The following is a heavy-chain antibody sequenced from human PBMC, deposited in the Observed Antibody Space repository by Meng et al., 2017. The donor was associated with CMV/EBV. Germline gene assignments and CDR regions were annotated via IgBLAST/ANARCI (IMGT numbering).Heavy chain of an antibody. J-gene: IGHJ5*02. CDR1: GGTFSSYA. CDR2: IIPIFGTA. Sequence: SVKVSCKASGGTFSSYAISWVRQAPGQGLEWMGGIIPIFGTANYAQKFQGRVTITTDESTSTAYMELSSLRSEDTAVYYCAREGQSGVPAAIYGSWFDPWGQGTLVTVSS. V-gene: IGHV1-69*05. D-gene: IGHD2-2*02. CDR3: AREGQSGVPAAIYGSWFDP.